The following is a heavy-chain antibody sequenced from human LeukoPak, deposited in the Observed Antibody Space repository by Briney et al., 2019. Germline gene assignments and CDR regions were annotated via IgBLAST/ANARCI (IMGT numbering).Heavy chain of an antibody. CDR1: GYTFSSYG. D-gene: IGHD3-10*01. CDR2: VSAYNGNT. CDR3: ARAGSPYYYYLDV. Sequence: ASVKVSCKASGYTFSSYGINWVRQAPGQGLEWMGWVSAYNGNTNYAQKLQGRVTMTTDTSTSTAYMELTSLRSDDTAVYYCARAGSPYYYYLDVWGKGTTVTVSS. J-gene: IGHJ6*03. V-gene: IGHV1-18*01.